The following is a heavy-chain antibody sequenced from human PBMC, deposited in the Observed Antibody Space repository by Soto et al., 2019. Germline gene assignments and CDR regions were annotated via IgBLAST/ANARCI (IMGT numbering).Heavy chain of an antibody. CDR2: MNSDGSST. CDR1: GFTFGNYW. Sequence: VGSLRLSCAASGFTFGNYWMHWVRQAPGKGLEWVSRMNSDGSSTNYADSVKGRFTVSRDNAKNTLYLQMNSLRAEDTAVYYCATAEVDYWGPGTLVTVSS. CDR3: ATAEVDY. J-gene: IGHJ4*02. V-gene: IGHV3-74*01.